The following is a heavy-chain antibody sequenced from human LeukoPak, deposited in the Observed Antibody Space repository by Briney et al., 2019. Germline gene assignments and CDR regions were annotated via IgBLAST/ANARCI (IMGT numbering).Heavy chain of an antibody. V-gene: IGHV4-30-2*01. CDR3: ARGYCTTTNCYAGAFHI. Sequence: NPSETLSLTCAVSGGSISSGGYSWSRTRQPPGKGLEWIGYIYHSGSTYYNPSLKSRVSISVDRSKNQFSLKLSSVTAADTAVYYCARGYCTTTNCYAGAFHIWGQGTMVTVSS. CDR2: IYHSGST. D-gene: IGHD2-2*01. CDR1: GGSISSGGYS. J-gene: IGHJ3*02.